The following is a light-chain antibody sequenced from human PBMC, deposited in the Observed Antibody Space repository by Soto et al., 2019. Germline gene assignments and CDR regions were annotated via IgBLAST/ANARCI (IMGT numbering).Light chain of an antibody. Sequence: QSALTQPPSVSAAPGQKVTISCSGSSSNIGNNYVSWYQQFPGTAPKLLIYDNNQRPSGISDRFSVSKSGTSATLGITGLQTGDEADYYCGTWDSSLSVVVFGGGTKVTVL. CDR3: GTWDSSLSVVV. V-gene: IGLV1-51*01. J-gene: IGLJ2*01. CDR1: SSNIGNNY. CDR2: DNN.